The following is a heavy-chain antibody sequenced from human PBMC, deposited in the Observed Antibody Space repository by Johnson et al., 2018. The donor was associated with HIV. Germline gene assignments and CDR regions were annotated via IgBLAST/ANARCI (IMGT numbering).Heavy chain of an antibody. Sequence: VQLVASGGGLVQPGGSLRLSCAASGFTFSSYDMHWVRQATGKGLEWVSAIGTAGDTYYPGSVKGRFTISRENAKNSLYLQMNSLRAGDTAVYYCARASGYYLSDAFDIWGQGTMVTVSS. V-gene: IGHV3-13*01. D-gene: IGHD3-22*01. J-gene: IGHJ3*02. CDR2: IGTAGDT. CDR1: GFTFSSYD. CDR3: ARASGYYLSDAFDI.